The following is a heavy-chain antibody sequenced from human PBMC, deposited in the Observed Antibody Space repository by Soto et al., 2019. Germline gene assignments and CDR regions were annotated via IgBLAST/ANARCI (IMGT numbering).Heavy chain of an antibody. Sequence: SVKVSCKASGFTFTSSAMQWVRQARGQRLEWIGWIVVGSGNTNYAQKFQGRVTITADESTSTAYMELSSLRSEDTAVYYCARAAYCSSTSCYNFDYWGQGTLVTVSS. CDR2: IVVGSGNT. V-gene: IGHV1-58*02. J-gene: IGHJ4*02. CDR1: GFTFTSSA. D-gene: IGHD2-2*01. CDR3: ARAAYCSSTSCYNFDY.